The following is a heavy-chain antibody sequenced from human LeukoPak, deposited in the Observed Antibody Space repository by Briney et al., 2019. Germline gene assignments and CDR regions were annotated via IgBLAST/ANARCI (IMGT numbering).Heavy chain of an antibody. Sequence: QPGGSLRLSCAASGFTFSSYAMHWVRQAPGKGLEYVSAISSNGGSTYYANSVKGRFTISRDNSKNTLYLQMGSLRAEDMAVYYCARDIVVVPAAMIGDAFDIWGQGTMVTVSS. J-gene: IGHJ3*02. D-gene: IGHD2-2*01. CDR3: ARDIVVVPAAMIGDAFDI. CDR2: ISSNGGST. CDR1: GFTFSSYA. V-gene: IGHV3-64*01.